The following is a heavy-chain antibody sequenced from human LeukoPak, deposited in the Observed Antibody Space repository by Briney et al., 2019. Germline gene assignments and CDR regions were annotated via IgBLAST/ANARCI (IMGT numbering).Heavy chain of an antibody. D-gene: IGHD2-2*01. CDR3: ARVGDVVVVPPANYGMNV. V-gene: IGHV4-38-2*02. CDR2: IYHSGST. Sequence: SETLSLTCSVSGYSISSGYYWGWIRQPPGKGLEWIGSIYHSGSTLYNPSLRSRITISLDTSKNHFSLKLSSVTAADTAVYYCARVGDVVVVPPANYGMNVWGQGTTVTVSS. J-gene: IGHJ6*02. CDR1: GYSISSGYY.